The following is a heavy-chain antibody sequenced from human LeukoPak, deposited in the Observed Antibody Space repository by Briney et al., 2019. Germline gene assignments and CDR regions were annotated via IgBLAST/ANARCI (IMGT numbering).Heavy chain of an antibody. D-gene: IGHD1-1*01. CDR1: GFTFSSYA. J-gene: IGHJ4*02. CDR3: AREILEPGKTHEY. V-gene: IGHV3-30*04. CDR2: ISYDGSNK. Sequence: PGGSLRLSCAASGFTFSSYAMHWVRQAPGKGLEWVAVISYDGSNKYYADSVKGRFTISRDNSKNTLYLQMNSLRAEDTAMYYCAREILEPGKTHEYWGQGTLVTVSS.